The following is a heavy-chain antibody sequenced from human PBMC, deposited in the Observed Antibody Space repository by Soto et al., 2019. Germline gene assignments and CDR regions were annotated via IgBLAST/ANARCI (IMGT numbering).Heavy chain of an antibody. CDR3: ASRDGYNYIYYFDY. Sequence: GGSLRLSCAASGFTFSSYWMHWVRQAPGKGLVWVSYIDTDGSDTKYADSVKGRFTISRDNSKNTLYLQMNSLRAEDTAVYYCASRDGYNYIYYFDYWGQGTLVTVSS. CDR2: IDTDGSDT. CDR1: GFTFSSYW. J-gene: IGHJ4*02. D-gene: IGHD5-12*01. V-gene: IGHV3-74*03.